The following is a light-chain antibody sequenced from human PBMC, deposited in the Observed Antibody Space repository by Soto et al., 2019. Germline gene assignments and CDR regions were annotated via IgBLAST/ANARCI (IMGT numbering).Light chain of an antibody. V-gene: IGKV1-5*01. CDR2: DAS. CDR1: QSVSGW. CDR3: QQANSFLIT. J-gene: IGKJ5*01. Sequence: DVEITRSPSILSASVGDTVTVTCRASQSVSGWLAWYQQKPGEAPKRLIYDASALPRGVPSRFSGSGYGTVFTLTISSLQPEDFATYYCQQANSFLITFGQGTRLEIK.